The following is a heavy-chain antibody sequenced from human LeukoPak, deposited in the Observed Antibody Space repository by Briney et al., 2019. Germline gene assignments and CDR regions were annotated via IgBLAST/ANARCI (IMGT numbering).Heavy chain of an antibody. CDR2: ISSSSSFI. J-gene: IGHJ4*02. CDR1: GFTFRDYY. V-gene: IGHV3-11*06. D-gene: IGHD6-19*01. CDR3: ARGGSGLPFDY. Sequence: GGSLRLSCAASGFTFRDYYMSWIRQAPGKGLEWVSYISSSSSFIYYADSVKGRFTISRDNAKNSVSLQVNSLRVEDTAVYYCARGGSGLPFDYWGQGTLITVSS.